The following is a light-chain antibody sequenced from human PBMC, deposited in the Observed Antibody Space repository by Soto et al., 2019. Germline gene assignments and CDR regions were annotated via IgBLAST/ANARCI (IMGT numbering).Light chain of an antibody. V-gene: IGKV3D-11*01. CDR2: LTS. Sequence: DIVLTQSPVTLSLSPGEGATLSCRASQAVNTRLAWYQHKPGQAPRLLIYLTSNRAAGIPARFSGSGSETDFTLAISSLQPEDFATYYCQQSYSTPITFGQGTRLEIK. CDR1: QAVNTR. J-gene: IGKJ5*01. CDR3: QQSYSTPIT.